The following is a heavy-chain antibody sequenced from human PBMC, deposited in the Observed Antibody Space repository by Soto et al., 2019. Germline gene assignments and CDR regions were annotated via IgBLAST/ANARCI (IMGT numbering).Heavy chain of an antibody. CDR1: GFTFDDYG. CDR3: ARGGGSGEFEY. D-gene: IGHD2-15*01. J-gene: IGHJ4*02. CDR2: INWNGDST. V-gene: IGHV3-20*01. Sequence: GGSLRLSCAASGFTFDDYGMSWIRQAPGKGLEWVSGINWNGDSTGYADSVKGRFTISRDNAKNSLYLQMNSLRAEDTGWYHCARGGGSGEFEYGGQGTLVTV.